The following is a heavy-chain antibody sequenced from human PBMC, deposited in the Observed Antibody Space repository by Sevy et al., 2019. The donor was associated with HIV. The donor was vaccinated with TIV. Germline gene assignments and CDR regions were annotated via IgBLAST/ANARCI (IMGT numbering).Heavy chain of an antibody. CDR2: IYSSGTT. CDR3: ARDYSRRPGWFDP. D-gene: IGHD6-13*01. Sequence: GGSLRLSCAGSGFDVSNNYMSWVRQAPGKGLEWVSIIYSSGTTYYADSVKGRFTISRDKSKNTVYLQMCSLRADDTAFYHCARDYSRRPGWFDPWGQGTLVTVSS. V-gene: IGHV3-53*01. J-gene: IGHJ5*02. CDR1: GFDVSNNY.